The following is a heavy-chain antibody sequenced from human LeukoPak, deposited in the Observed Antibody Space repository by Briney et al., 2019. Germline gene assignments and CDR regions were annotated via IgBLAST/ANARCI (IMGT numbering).Heavy chain of an antibody. V-gene: IGHV3-7*01. CDR1: GFTFSSYA. Sequence: GGSLRLSCAASGFTFSSYAMSWVRQAPGKGLEWVANIKQDGSEKYYVDSVKGRFTISRDNAKNSLYLQMNSLRDEDTAVYYCARYRLPAALDAFDIWGQGTMVTVSS. CDR2: IKQDGSEK. J-gene: IGHJ3*02. CDR3: ARYRLPAALDAFDI. D-gene: IGHD2-2*01.